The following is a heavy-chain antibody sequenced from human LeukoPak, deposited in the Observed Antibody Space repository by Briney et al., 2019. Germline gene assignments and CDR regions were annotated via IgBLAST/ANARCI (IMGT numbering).Heavy chain of an antibody. Sequence: GGSLRLPCAASGFTFSSYWMSWVRQAPGKGLEWVANIKQDGSEKYYVDSVKGRFTISRDNAKNSLYLQMNSLRAEDTAVYYCARERYYDFWSGYHSYGMDVWGQGTTVTVSS. CDR2: IKQDGSEK. CDR1: GFTFSSYW. V-gene: IGHV3-7*01. D-gene: IGHD3-3*01. CDR3: ARERYYDFWSGYHSYGMDV. J-gene: IGHJ6*02.